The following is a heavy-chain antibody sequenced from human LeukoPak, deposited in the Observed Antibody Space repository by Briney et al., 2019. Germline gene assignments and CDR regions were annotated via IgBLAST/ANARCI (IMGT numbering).Heavy chain of an antibody. CDR2: IWYDGSNK. J-gene: IGHJ6*02. V-gene: IGHV3-33*08. D-gene: IGHD2-2*01. Sequence: GGSLRLSCSSSGFTFGDYALSWFRQAPGKGLEWVAVIWYDGSNKYYADSVKGRFTISRDNSKNTLYLQMNSLRAEDAAVYYCARDIVVVPAAMPAYYYYGMDVWGQGTTVTVSS. CDR1: GFTFGDYA. CDR3: ARDIVVVPAAMPAYYYYGMDV.